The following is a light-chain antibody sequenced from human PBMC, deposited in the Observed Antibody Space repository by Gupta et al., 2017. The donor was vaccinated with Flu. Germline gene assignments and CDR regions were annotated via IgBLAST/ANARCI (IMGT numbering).Light chain of an antibody. CDR2: KDS. V-gene: IGLV3-27*01. CDR1: VLAKTKY. CDR3: YSAADNNLRV. Sequence: SYALTQTSSVSVSPGQTARITCTGAVLAKTKYARWVQQKPGPAPVVVIYKDSERPSGIPERFSGSSSVTTVTLTNSGAQGEDEADYYCYSAADNNLRVFGGGTKLTVL. J-gene: IGLJ3*02.